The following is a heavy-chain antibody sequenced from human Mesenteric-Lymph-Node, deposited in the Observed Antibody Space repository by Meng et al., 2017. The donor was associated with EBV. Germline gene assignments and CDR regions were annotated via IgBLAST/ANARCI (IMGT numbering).Heavy chain of an antibody. J-gene: IGHJ5*01. CDR3: TRGLSGRNSGT. CDR1: GFTFSSYD. CDR2: VRSNNNYI. Sequence: EVQLVESGGXLVKPGXSLRLSCAASGFTFSSYDMNWVRQAPGKGLEWVSLVRSNNNYIYYADSVKGRFTIPRDNAKNSVYLQMNSLTVEDTAVYYCTRGLSGRNSGTWGHGPRVTVSS. D-gene: IGHD5-12*01. V-gene: IGHV3-21*01.